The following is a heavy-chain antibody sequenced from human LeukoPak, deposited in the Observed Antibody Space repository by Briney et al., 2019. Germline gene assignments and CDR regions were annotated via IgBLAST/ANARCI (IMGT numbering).Heavy chain of an antibody. D-gene: IGHD5-12*01. CDR2: ISGSGGRT. V-gene: IGHV3-23*01. Sequence: GGSLRLSCAASGFTFTTYAMTWVRQAPGKGPEWVSSISGSGGRTYYADSLKGRFTISRDNSKNTLYLQMNSLRAEDTAVYSCAIGPPYGGYSDWGQGTLVTVSP. CDR3: AIGPPYGGYSD. CDR1: GFTFTTYA. J-gene: IGHJ4*02.